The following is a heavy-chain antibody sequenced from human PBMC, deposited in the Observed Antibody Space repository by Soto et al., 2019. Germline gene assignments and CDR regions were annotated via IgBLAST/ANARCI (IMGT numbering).Heavy chain of an antibody. D-gene: IGHD3-22*01. J-gene: IGHJ4*02. CDR1: GFSLSNARMG. CDR3: ARIDSSGYYIVPFDY. CDR2: IFSNDEK. Sequence: QVTLKESGPVLVKPTETLTLTCTVSGFSLSNARMGVSLIRQPPGQALEWLAHIFSNDEKSYSTSLKIRLTISQDTSKSQVVLTMTNMDPVDTATYYCARIDSSGYYIVPFDYWGQGTLVTVSS. V-gene: IGHV2-26*01.